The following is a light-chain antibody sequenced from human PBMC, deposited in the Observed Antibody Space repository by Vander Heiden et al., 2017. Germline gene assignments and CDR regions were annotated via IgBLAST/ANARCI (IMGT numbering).Light chain of an antibody. CDR2: GAS. CDR1: QAISNY. Sequence: SSLSASVGDRVTITCRASQAISNYLTWYQQKPGKVPKLLIYGASTLQSGAPSRFSGSGSGTDFTLTISSLQPEDVATYYCQKYNTALFTFGPGTKVDIK. J-gene: IGKJ3*01. V-gene: IGKV1-27*01. CDR3: QKYNTALFT.